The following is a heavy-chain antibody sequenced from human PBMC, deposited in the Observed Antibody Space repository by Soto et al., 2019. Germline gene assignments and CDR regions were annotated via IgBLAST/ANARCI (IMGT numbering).Heavy chain of an antibody. CDR1: GGTFSIYA. Sequence: QVQLVQSGAEVKKPGSSVKVSCKASGGTFSIYAISWVRQAPGQGLEGMGGIIPIVGTANYAQKFQGRVTFTAGESTSTAYMELSSLRSEDTAVYYCARGGTLYYYDSSGYYPPYYYYGMDVWGQGTTVTVSS. V-gene: IGHV1-69*01. CDR2: IIPIVGTA. CDR3: ARGGTLYYYDSSGYYPPYYYYGMDV. D-gene: IGHD3-22*01. J-gene: IGHJ6*02.